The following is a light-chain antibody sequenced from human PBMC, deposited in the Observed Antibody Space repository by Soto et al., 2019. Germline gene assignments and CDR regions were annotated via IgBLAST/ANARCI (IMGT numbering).Light chain of an antibody. CDR1: QSVSTKD. CDR3: QQYGDSPLYT. J-gene: IGKJ2*01. V-gene: IGKV3-20*01. Sequence: EIVLTQSPGTLSLAPGDRATISCRASQSVSTKDLAWYQQKSGPAPRLLIYAAFRRATGIPDRFSGSASGTDFTLTINRLQPEDFAVYYCQQYGDSPLYTFGQGTNLEIK. CDR2: AAF.